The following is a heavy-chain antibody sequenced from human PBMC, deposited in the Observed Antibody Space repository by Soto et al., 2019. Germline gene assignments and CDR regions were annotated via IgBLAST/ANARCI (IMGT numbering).Heavy chain of an antibody. Sequence: GASVKVSCKASGGTFSSYAISWVRQAPGQGLEWMGGIIPIFGTANYAQKFQGRVTITADESTSTAYMELSSLRSEDTAVYYCARVSVRGAGKSYFDYWGQGTLVTVSS. J-gene: IGHJ4*02. CDR1: GGTFSSYA. CDR2: IIPIFGTA. D-gene: IGHD1-26*01. CDR3: ARVSVRGAGKSYFDY. V-gene: IGHV1-69*13.